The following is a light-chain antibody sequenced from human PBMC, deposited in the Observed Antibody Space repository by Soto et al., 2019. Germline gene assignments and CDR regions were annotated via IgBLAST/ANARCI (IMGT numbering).Light chain of an antibody. CDR2: GNS. CDR3: QSYDSSLSGSYV. V-gene: IGLV1-40*01. Sequence: QSVLTQPPSVSGDPGQRVTISCTGRSSNIGAGYDVHWYQQLPGTAPKLLIYGNSNRPSGVPDRFSGSKSGTSASLAITGLQAEDEADYYCQSYDSSLSGSYVFGTGTKVTVL. J-gene: IGLJ1*01. CDR1: SSNIGAGYD.